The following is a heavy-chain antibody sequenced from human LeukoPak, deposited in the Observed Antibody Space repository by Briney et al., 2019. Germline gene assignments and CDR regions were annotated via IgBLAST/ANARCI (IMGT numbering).Heavy chain of an antibody. J-gene: IGHJ6*02. CDR3: AKVGYCGTTGCRYGLYYGMDV. CDR2: ISGGGSTT. Sequence: GGSLRLSCAASGFAFSSYAMSWVRQAPGKGLEWVSGISGGGSTTYYADSVKGRFTISRDNSKNPLFLQVNSLRAEDTAVYYCAKVGYCGTTGCRYGLYYGMDVWGQGTTVTVSS. CDR1: GFAFSSYA. V-gene: IGHV3-23*01. D-gene: IGHD2-2*03.